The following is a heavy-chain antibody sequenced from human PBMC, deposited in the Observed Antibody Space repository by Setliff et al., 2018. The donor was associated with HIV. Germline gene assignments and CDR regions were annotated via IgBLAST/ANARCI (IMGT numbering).Heavy chain of an antibody. CDR3: ARVQYHYVNNGDSYYFTH. CDR2: IYHTGST. V-gene: IGHV4-4*02. Sequence: TSETLSLTCDVSGGSISSFNWWSWVRQSPGKGLEWIGEIYHTGSTNYSPYRKSRVTISVDKSKNQLSLRLNSVTAADTAVYYCARVQYHYVNNGDSYYFTHWGHGTLVTVSS. CDR1: GGSISSFNW. D-gene: IGHD3-10*02. J-gene: IGHJ4*01.